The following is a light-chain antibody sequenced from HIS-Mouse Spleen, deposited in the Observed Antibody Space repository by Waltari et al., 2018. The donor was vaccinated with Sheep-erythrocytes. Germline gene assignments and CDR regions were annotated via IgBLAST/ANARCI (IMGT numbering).Light chain of an antibody. Sequence: QSALTQPRSVSGSPGQSVTISCTGTSSDVGGCTYVSWYQQHPGKAPKLMLYDVSKRPSGVPDRFSGSKSGNTASLTISGLQAEDEADYYCCSYAGSYNHVFAIGTKVTVL. CDR2: DVS. CDR3: CSYAGSYNHV. J-gene: IGLJ1*01. V-gene: IGLV2-11*01. CDR1: SSDVGGCTY.